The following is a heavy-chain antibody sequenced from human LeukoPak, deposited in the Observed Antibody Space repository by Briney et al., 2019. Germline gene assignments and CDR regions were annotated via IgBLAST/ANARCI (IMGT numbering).Heavy chain of an antibody. CDR2: IIPIFGTA. CDR1: GGTFSSYA. J-gene: IGHJ4*02. Sequence: SVKVSCKASGGTFSSYAISWVRQAPGQGLEWMGGIIPIFGTANYAQKFQGRVTITADESTSTAYMELRSLRSDDTAVYYCARGSLYGGCWDYWGQGTLVTVSS. D-gene: IGHD5-12*01. CDR3: ARGSLYGGCWDY. V-gene: IGHV1-69*13.